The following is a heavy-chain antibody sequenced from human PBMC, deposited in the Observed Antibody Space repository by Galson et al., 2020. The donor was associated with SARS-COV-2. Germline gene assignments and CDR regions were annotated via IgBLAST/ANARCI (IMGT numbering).Heavy chain of an antibody. CDR1: GFTFSSYS. CDR2: ISSSSSYI. V-gene: IGHV3-21*01. D-gene: IGHD3-3*01. J-gene: IGHJ4*02. CDR3: ATLYDFWSGYDLPEFDY. Sequence: GGSLRLSCAASGFTFSSYSMNWVRQAPGKGLEWVSSISSSSSYIYYADSVKGRFTISRDNAKNSLYLQMNSLRAEDTAVYYCATLYDFWSGYDLPEFDYWGQGTLVTVSS.